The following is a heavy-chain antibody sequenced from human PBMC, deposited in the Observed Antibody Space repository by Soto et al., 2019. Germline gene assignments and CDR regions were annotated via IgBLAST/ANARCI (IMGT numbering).Heavy chain of an antibody. CDR2: IIPIFGTA. Sequence: QVQLVQSGAEVKKPGSSVKVSCKASGGTFSSYAISWVRQAPGQGLEWMGGIIPIFGTANYAQKFQGRVTITADEATSTAYMELSSLRSEDTDVYYCARSPGPGDPRAHFYGMDVWGQGTTVTVSS. D-gene: IGHD3-10*01. CDR3: ARSPGPGDPRAHFYGMDV. V-gene: IGHV1-69*01. J-gene: IGHJ6*02. CDR1: GGTFSSYA.